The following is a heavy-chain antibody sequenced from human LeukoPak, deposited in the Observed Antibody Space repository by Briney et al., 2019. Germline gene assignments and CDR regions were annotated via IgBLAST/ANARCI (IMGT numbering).Heavy chain of an antibody. D-gene: IGHD3-10*01. V-gene: IGHV3-13*04. CDR3: PRGITMVRGVIIPYYYGMDV. Sequence: PGGSLRLSCAASGFTFSSYDMHWVRQATGKGLEWVSAIGSGGDTYYPGSVKCGFTISRENATHSLYLQMNSLRAGDTAVYYCPRGITMVRGVIIPYYYGMDVWGQGTTVTVSS. J-gene: IGHJ6*02. CDR2: IGSGGDT. CDR1: GFTFSSYD.